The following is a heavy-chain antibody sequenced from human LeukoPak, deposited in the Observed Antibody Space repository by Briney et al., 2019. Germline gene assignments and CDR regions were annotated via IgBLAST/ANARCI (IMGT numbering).Heavy chain of an antibody. V-gene: IGHV4-59*02. Sequence: SETLSLTCTVSGDSVTDFYWNWIRQPPGKGLEWIGYFYYSGSTNYNPSLKSRVSMSVDTSMNQVSLKLSSVTAADTAVYYCARGFLENFDYWGQGTLVTVSS. CDR1: GDSVTDFY. CDR2: FYYSGST. CDR3: ARGFLENFDY. D-gene: IGHD2/OR15-2a*01. J-gene: IGHJ4*02.